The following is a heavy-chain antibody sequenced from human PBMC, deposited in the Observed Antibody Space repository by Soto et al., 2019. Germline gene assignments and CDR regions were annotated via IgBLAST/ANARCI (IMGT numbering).Heavy chain of an antibody. Sequence: SETLSLTCTVSGGSIRSSSYYWGWIRQPPGKGLEWIGSIYYSGSTYYNPSLKSRVTISVDTSKNQFSLKLSSVTAADTAVYYCATLVGQWLVQGWFDPWGQGTLVTVSS. J-gene: IGHJ5*02. V-gene: IGHV4-39*01. CDR2: IYYSGST. CDR3: ATLVGQWLVQGWFDP. D-gene: IGHD6-19*01. CDR1: GGSIRSSSYY.